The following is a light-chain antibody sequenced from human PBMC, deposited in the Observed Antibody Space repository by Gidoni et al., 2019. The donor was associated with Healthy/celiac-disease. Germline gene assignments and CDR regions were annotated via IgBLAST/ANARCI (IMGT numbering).Light chain of an antibody. V-gene: IGLV1-51*02. CDR2: ENN. J-gene: IGLJ3*02. CDR3: GTWDSSLSAWV. CDR1: RSNIGNNY. Sequence: QSVLTQPPSVSAAPGQTVTISCSGTRSNIGNNYVSWYQQLPGTAPKLLIYENNKRPSGIPDRFSGSKSGTSATLGITGLQTGDEADYYCGTWDSSLSAWVFDGGTKLTVL.